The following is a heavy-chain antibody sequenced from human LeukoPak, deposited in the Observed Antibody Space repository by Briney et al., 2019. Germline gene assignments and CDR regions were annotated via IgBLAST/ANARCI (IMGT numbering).Heavy chain of an antibody. V-gene: IGHV1-69*13. CDR1: GYTFTSYF. CDR2: IIPIFGTA. Sequence: ASVKVSCKASGYTFTSYFMHWVRQAPGQGLEWMGGIIPIFGTANYAQKFQGRVTITADESTSTAYMELSSLRSEDTAVYYCAKATPTAGRYDAFDIWGQGTMVTVSS. D-gene: IGHD2-8*02. J-gene: IGHJ3*02. CDR3: AKATPTAGRYDAFDI.